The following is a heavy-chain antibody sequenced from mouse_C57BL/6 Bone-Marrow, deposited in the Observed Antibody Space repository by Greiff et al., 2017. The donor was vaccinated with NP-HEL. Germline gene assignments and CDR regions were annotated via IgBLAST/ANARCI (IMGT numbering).Heavy chain of an antibody. Sequence: EVQVVESGGDLVKPGGSLKLSCAASGFTFSSYGMSWVRQTPDKRLEWVATISSGGSYTYYPDSVKGRFTISRDNAKNTLYLQMSSLKSEDTAMYYCADAMDYWGQGTSVTVSS. J-gene: IGHJ4*01. CDR1: GFTFSSYG. V-gene: IGHV5-6*01. CDR2: ISSGGSYT. CDR3: ADAMDY.